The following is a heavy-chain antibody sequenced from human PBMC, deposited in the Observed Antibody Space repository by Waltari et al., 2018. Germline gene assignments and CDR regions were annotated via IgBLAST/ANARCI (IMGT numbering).Heavy chain of an antibody. Sequence: EVQLVESGGGLVQPGGSLRLSCATSGFTFSNYWMSWVRQAPGKGGEWVAKIKQDGSDKYYVDSVKGRFTISRDNAKNSLFLQMNSLRVEDTAVYYCARDRGVIVYWGQGTLVTVSS. J-gene: IGHJ4*02. CDR2: IKQDGSDK. D-gene: IGHD3-22*01. CDR3: ARDRGVIVY. V-gene: IGHV3-7*01. CDR1: GFTFSNYW.